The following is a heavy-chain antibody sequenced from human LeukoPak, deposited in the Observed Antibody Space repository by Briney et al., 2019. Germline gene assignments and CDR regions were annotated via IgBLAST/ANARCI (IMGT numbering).Heavy chain of an antibody. V-gene: IGHV4-61*02. CDR1: RGSISSAGYY. Sequence: SETLSLTCTVSRGSISSAGYYWSWIRQPAGKGLEWIGRIYTSGSTNYNPSLKSRVTISVDTSKNQFSLKLSSVTAADTAVYYCARSLRSPRYCIDNTCYFDYWGQGTLVTVSS. D-gene: IGHD2-15*01. CDR2: IYTSGST. J-gene: IGHJ4*02. CDR3: ARSLRSPRYCIDNTCYFDY.